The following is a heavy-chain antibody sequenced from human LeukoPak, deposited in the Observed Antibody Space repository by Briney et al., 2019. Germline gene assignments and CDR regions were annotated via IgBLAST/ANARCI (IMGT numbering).Heavy chain of an antibody. V-gene: IGHV3-30-3*01. CDR3: VRGGESTWS. CDR2: ISYDGSNK. CDR1: GFTFSSYA. J-gene: IGHJ5*02. Sequence: AGGSLRLSWAASGFTFSSYAMHWVRQAPGKGLEWVAVISYDGSNKYYADSVKGRFTISRDNSKNTLYLQMNSLRAEDTAVYYCVRGGESTWSWGQGTLVTVSS. D-gene: IGHD2-15*01.